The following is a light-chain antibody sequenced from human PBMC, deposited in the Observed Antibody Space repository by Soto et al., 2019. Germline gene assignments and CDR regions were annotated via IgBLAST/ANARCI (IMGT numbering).Light chain of an antibody. CDR2: DVS. CDR1: SXDVGEYKY. V-gene: IGLV2-14*03. Sequence: QSALTQPASVSGSPGQSITISCTEISXDVGEYKYVSWYQQHPGTAPKLIIYDVSNRPSGVSNRFSGSKSGSTASLTISGLQAEDEADYYCSAYTTSNTYVFGTGTKITVL. J-gene: IGLJ1*01. CDR3: SAYTTSNTYV.